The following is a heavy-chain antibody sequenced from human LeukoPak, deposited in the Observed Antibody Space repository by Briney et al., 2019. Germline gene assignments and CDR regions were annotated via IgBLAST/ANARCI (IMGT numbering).Heavy chain of an antibody. D-gene: IGHD3-22*01. CDR1: GFTFSSYA. CDR2: ISYDGSNK. Sequence: VGSLRLSCAASGFTFSSYAMHWVRQAPGKGLEWVAVISYDGSNKYYADSVKGRFTISRDNSKNTLYLQMNSLRAEDTAVYYCARESYYDSLYFQHWGQGTLVTVSS. V-gene: IGHV3-30-3*01. J-gene: IGHJ1*01. CDR3: ARESYYDSLYFQH.